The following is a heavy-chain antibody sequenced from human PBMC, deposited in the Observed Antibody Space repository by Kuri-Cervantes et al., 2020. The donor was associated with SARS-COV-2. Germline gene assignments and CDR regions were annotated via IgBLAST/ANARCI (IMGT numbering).Heavy chain of an antibody. CDR2: IYYSGST. V-gene: IGHV4-59*11. J-gene: IGHJ3*02. Sequence: GSLRLSCTVSGGSISSHYWSWIRQPPGKGLEWIGYIYYSGSTNYNPSLKSRVTISVDTSKNQFSLKLSSVTAADTAVYYCAHYYAFDIWGQGTMVTVSS. CDR1: GGSISSHY. CDR3: AHYYAFDI. D-gene: IGHD3-10*01.